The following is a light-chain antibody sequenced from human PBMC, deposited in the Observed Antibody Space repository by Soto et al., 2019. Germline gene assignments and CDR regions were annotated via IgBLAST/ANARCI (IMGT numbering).Light chain of an antibody. CDR2: GAS. J-gene: IGKJ1*01. Sequence: EIVLTQSPATLSLSPGERATLSCRASQSVSRYLAWYQQKPGQAPRLLIYGASTRATGIPARFSGSGSGTEFTLTISRLEPEDFAVYYCQQYGSSGTFGQGTKVDIK. CDR3: QQYGSSGT. CDR1: QSVSRY. V-gene: IGKV3-20*01.